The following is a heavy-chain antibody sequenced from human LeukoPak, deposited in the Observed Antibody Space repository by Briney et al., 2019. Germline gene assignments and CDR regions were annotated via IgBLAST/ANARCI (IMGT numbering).Heavy chain of an antibody. CDR2: INQDGSEK. CDR3: TTFYSRLTDY. J-gene: IGHJ4*02. D-gene: IGHD2/OR15-2a*01. Sequence: GGSLRLSCAASGFNLNSYWIGWVRQAPGKGLEWLANINQDGSEKYYVDSVKGRFTISRDNAKNSLYLQMNSLRAEDTAVYYCTTFYSRLTDYWGQGTLVTVSS. V-gene: IGHV3-7*05. CDR1: GFNLNSYW.